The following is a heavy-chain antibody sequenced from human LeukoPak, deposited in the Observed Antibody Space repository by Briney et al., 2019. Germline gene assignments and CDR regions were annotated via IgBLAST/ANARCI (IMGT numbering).Heavy chain of an antibody. D-gene: IGHD3-10*01. CDR2: IYTSGST. J-gene: IGHJ4*02. CDR1: GGSISSYY. CDR3: ARGISMVRGNQHFDY. Sequence: PSETLSLTCTVSGGSISSYYWSWIRQPAGKGLECIGRIYTSGSTNYSPSLKSRVTMSVDTSKNQFSLKLSSVTAADTAVYYCARGISMVRGNQHFDYWGQGTLVTVSS. V-gene: IGHV4-4*07.